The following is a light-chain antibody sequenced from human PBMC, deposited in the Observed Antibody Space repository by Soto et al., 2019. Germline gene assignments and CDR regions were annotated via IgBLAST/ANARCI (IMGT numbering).Light chain of an antibody. CDR1: GSSIGTNT. V-gene: IGLV1-44*01. J-gene: IGLJ2*01. CDR2: GDN. Sequence: QSVLTQPPSASGTPGQRVTISCSGSGSSIGTNTVNWYRQLPGTAPKLLIYGDNQRPSRVPDRFSGSKSGTSASLAISGLQSEDEADYYCAAWDGSLNNVLFGGGTKVTVL. CDR3: AAWDGSLNNVL.